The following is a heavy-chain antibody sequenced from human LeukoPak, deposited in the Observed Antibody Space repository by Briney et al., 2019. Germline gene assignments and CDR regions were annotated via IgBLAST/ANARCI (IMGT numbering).Heavy chain of an antibody. J-gene: IGHJ4*02. CDR3: ASKLTSGY. V-gene: IGHV3-66*01. Sequence: GGSLRLSCVVSGFTFTSNYMSWLRQAPGKGLEWVSVIYSGGTTNHADSVKGRFTVYRDNSQNTLYLQMNSLRAEDTAVYYCASKLTSGYWGQRTLVTVSS. CDR2: IYSGGTT. CDR1: GFTFTSNY. D-gene: IGHD4-17*01.